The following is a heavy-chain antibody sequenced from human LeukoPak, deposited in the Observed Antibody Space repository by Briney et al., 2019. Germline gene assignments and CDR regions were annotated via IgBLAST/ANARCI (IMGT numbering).Heavy chain of an antibody. CDR2: ISYDGSNK. Sequence: GGSLRLSCAASGFTFSSYAMHWVRQAPGKGLEWVAVISYDGSNKYYADSVKGRFTISRDNSKNTLYLQMNSLRAEDTAVYYCARALALLYGMDVWGQGTTVTVSS. J-gene: IGHJ6*02. V-gene: IGHV3-30*04. D-gene: IGHD1-7*01. CDR1: GFTFSSYA. CDR3: ARALALLYGMDV.